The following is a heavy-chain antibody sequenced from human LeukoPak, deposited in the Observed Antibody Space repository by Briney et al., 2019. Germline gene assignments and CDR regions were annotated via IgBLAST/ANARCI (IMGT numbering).Heavy chain of an antibody. CDR1: GFTFSNYW. J-gene: IGHJ4*02. D-gene: IGHD2/OR15-2a*01. V-gene: IGHV3-7*01. CDR2: IKQDGSEK. Sequence: RSGGSLRLSCAASGFTFSNYWMSWVRQAPGKGLEWVANIKQDGSEKHYVDSVKGRFTISTDNAKNSMDLQMNSLRAEDTAVYYCARDATYYLRYGYFDYWGQGTLVTVSS. CDR3: ARDATYYLRYGYFDY.